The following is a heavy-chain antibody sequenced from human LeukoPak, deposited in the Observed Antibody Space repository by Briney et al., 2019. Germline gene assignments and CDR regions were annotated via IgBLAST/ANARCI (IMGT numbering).Heavy chain of an antibody. V-gene: IGHV1-69*05. CDR3: ARGKRESGCDIYHFDY. Sequence: VASVKVSCKASGGTFISYAISWVRQAPGQGLEWMGRIIPIFGSASYARKFQDRVTIITDESTSTVHVELSSLRSEDTAVYYCARGKRESGCDIYHFDYWGQGTLVTVSS. CDR2: IIPIFGSA. J-gene: IGHJ4*02. D-gene: IGHD5-12*01. CDR1: GGTFISYA.